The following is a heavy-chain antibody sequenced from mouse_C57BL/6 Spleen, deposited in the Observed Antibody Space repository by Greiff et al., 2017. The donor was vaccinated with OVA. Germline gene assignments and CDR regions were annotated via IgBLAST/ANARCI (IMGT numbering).Heavy chain of an antibody. J-gene: IGHJ1*03. CDR2: INPGSGGT. CDR1: GYSFTNYL. Sequence: QVQLQQSGAKLVRPGTSVKLHHNTSGYSFTNYLIEWVKQRPGQGLEWIGVINPGSGGTNYNEKFKGKATLTADKSSSTAYMQLSSLTSEDSAVYFCARNLPTYNWYFDVWGTGTTVTVSS. V-gene: IGHV1-54*01. CDR3: ARNLPTYNWYFDV. D-gene: IGHD2-10*01.